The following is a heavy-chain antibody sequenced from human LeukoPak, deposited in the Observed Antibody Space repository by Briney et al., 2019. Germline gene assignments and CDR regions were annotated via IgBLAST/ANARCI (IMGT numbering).Heavy chain of an antibody. CDR1: GFTFSSYG. D-gene: IGHD2-2*01. Sequence: PGRSLRLSCAASGFTFSSYGMHWVRQAPGKGLEWVAVIWYDGSNKYYADSVKGRFTISRDNSKNTLYLQMNSLRAEDTAMYYCARERYRSSTSCYWFDYWGQGTLVTVSS. CDR3: ARERYRSSTSCYWFDY. CDR2: IWYDGSNK. J-gene: IGHJ4*02. V-gene: IGHV3-33*01.